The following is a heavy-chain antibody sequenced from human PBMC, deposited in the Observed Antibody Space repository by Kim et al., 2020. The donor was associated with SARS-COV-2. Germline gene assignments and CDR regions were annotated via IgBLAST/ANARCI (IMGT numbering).Heavy chain of an antibody. J-gene: IGHJ6*03. CDR1: GGTFSSYA. Sequence: SVKVSCKASGGTFSSYAISWVRQAPGQGLEWMGGIIPIFGTANYAQKFQGRVTITADESTSTAYMELSSLRSEDTAVYYCAGLWFRELFPGYYCMDVWGKGTTVTVSS. V-gene: IGHV1-69*13. CDR2: IIPIFGTA. D-gene: IGHD3-10*01. CDR3: AGLWFRELFPGYYCMDV.